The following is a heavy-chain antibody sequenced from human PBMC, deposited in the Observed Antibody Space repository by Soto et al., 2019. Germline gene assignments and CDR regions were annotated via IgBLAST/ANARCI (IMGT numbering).Heavy chain of an antibody. J-gene: IGHJ1*01. V-gene: IGHV1-69*02. CDR3: ARMDYYDSSGYAEYFQH. D-gene: IGHD3-22*01. CDR2: IIPILGIA. CDR1: GGTFSSYT. Sequence: QVQLVQSGAEVKKPGSSVKVSCKASGGTFSSYTISWVRQAPGQGLEWMRRIIPILGIANYAQKFQGRVTITADKSTSTAYMELSSLRSEDTAVYYCARMDYYDSSGYAEYFQHWGQGTLATVSS.